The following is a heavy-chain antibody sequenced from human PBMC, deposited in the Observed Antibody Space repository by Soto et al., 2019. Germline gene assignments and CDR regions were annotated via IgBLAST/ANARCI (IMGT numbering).Heavy chain of an antibody. D-gene: IGHD2-15*01. V-gene: IGHV1-18*01. CDR2: ISTYNGDT. J-gene: IGHJ6*02. CDR1: GYTFSTSG. CDR3: ARAGAAPYYYYGMDV. Sequence: ASVKVSCKASGYTFSTSGMSWLRQAPGQGLEWMGWISTYNGDTNDAPKFQDRVTMTSDTSMSTVYMELRSLRSDDTAVYYCARAGAAPYYYYGMDVWG.